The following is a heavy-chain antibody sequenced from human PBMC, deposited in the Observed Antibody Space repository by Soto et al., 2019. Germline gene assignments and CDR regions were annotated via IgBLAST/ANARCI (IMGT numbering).Heavy chain of an antibody. D-gene: IGHD3-9*01. J-gene: IGHJ5*02. CDR2: IIPIFGTA. Sequence: SVKVSCKASGGTFSSYAISWVRQAPGQGLEWMGGIIPIFGTAIYAQKFQGRVTITADESTSTAYMELSSLRSEDTAVYYCARENYDILTGYYGPFDPWGQGTLVTVSS. CDR3: ARENYDILTGYYGPFDP. CDR1: GGTFSSYA. V-gene: IGHV1-69*13.